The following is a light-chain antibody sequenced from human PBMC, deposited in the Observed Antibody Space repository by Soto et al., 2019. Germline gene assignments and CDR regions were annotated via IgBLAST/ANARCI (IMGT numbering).Light chain of an antibody. CDR1: QSVSSD. Sequence: QSVSPGERATLSCRASQSVSSDLAWYQQKPGQSPRLLIYHASARATGVPARISGSGSGTEFTLTISSLQSEDFAVYYCQQYSHWPRTFGQGTKVDI. CDR3: QQYSHWPRT. CDR2: HAS. J-gene: IGKJ1*01. V-gene: IGKV3-15*01.